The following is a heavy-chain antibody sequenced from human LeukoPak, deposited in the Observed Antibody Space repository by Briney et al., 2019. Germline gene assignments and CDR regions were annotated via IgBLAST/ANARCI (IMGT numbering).Heavy chain of an antibody. CDR1: GFTFSSYW. Sequence: GGSLRLSCAASGFTFSSYWMSWVRQAPGKGLEWVANIKQDGSEKYYVDSVKGRFTISRDNAKNSLYLQMNSLRAEDTAMYYCARIITGTTNWFDPWGQGTLVTVSS. CDR3: ARIITGTTNWFDP. D-gene: IGHD1-7*01. J-gene: IGHJ5*02. CDR2: IKQDGSEK. V-gene: IGHV3-7*05.